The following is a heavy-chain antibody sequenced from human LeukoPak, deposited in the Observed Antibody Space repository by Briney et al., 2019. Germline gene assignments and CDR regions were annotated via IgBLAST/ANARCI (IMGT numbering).Heavy chain of an antibody. CDR1: GFTFSSYS. D-gene: IGHD3-10*01. J-gene: IGHJ3*02. V-gene: IGHV3-21*01. CDR3: AKGFEAYGGAFDI. CDR2: ISSSSSYI. Sequence: GGSLRLSCAASGFTFSSYSMNWVRQVPGKGLEWVSSISSSSSYIYYADSVKGRFTISRDNAKNSLYLQMNSLRAEDTAVYYCAKGFEAYGGAFDIWGQGTMVTVSS.